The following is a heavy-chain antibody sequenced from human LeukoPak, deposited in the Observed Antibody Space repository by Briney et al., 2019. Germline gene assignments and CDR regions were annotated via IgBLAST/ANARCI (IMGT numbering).Heavy chain of an antibody. D-gene: IGHD2-21*02. CDR1: GGSISDYY. Sequence: SETLSLTCSVSGGSISDYYRNWIRQPPGKGLEWIGYIYYSGSTYYNPSLKSRVTMSVDTSKNQFSLRLSFVNAADTAVYYCARDGPTAMNYYYGMDVWGQGTTVTVSS. J-gene: IGHJ6*02. CDR3: ARDGPTAMNYYYGMDV. V-gene: IGHV4-30-4*08. CDR2: IYYSGST.